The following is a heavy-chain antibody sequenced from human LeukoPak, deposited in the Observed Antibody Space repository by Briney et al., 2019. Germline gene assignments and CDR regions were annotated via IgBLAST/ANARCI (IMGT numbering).Heavy chain of an antibody. CDR1: GYTFTSYG. Sequence: ASVKGSCKASGYTFTSYGISWVRQAPGQGVEWMGWISAYNGNTNYAQKLQGRVTITTDTPTSTAYMELRSLRSDDTAVYYCARASVLPGYYDYGGQGTLVTVSS. D-gene: IGHD3-9*01. CDR3: ARASVLPGYYDY. V-gene: IGHV1-18*01. J-gene: IGHJ4*02. CDR2: ISAYNGNT.